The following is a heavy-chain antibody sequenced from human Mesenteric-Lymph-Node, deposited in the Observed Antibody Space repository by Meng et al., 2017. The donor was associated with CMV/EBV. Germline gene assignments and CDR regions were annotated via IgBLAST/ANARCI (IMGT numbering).Heavy chain of an antibody. CDR2: ISAYNGNT. V-gene: IGHV1-18*01. J-gene: IGHJ6*02. CDR3: AREGYSYGYESSYYYYYGMDV. D-gene: IGHD5-18*01. CDR1: GYTFTSYG. Sequence: ASVKVSCKASGYTFTSYGISWVRQAPGQGLEWMGWISAYNGNTNYAQKLQGRVTMTTDTSTSTAYMELSSLRSEDTAVYYCAREGYSYGYESSYYYYYGMDVWGQGTTVTVSS.